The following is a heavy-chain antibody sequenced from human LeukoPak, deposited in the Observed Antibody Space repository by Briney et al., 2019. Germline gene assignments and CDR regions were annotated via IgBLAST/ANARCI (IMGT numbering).Heavy chain of an antibody. CDR2: INHSGST. V-gene: IGHV4-34*01. CDR1: GGSFSGYY. Sequence: SETLSLTCAVYGGSFSGYYWSWIRQPPGKGLEWIGEINHSGSTNYNPSLKSRVTISVDTSKNQFSLKLSSVTAADTAVYYCASSTYYYDSSGYYDPRPFDYWGQGTLVTVSS. CDR3: ASSTYYYDSSGYYDPRPFDY. D-gene: IGHD3-22*01. J-gene: IGHJ4*02.